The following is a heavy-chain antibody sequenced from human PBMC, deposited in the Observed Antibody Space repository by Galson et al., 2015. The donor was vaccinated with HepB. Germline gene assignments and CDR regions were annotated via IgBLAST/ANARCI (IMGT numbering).Heavy chain of an antibody. V-gene: IGHV1-46*03. CDR1: GYTFTSYY. CDR3: ARVRNNYYGSGSYQQYFQH. CDR2: INPSGGST. J-gene: IGHJ1*01. D-gene: IGHD3-10*01. Sequence: SVKVSCKASGYTFTSYYIHWVRQAPGQGLEWMGIINPSGGSTSYAQKFQGRVTMTRDTSTSTIYMELSSLRSEDTAVYYCARVRNNYYGSGSYQQYFQHWGQGTLVTVSS.